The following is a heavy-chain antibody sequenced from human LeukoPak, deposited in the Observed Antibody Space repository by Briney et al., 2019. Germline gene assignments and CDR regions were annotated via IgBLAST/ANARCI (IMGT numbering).Heavy chain of an antibody. Sequence: ASVKVSCKASGYTFTTYSIFWVRQAPGQSLEWMGWINAGNGNTKYSQKLQGRVTITRDTSASTAYVELSSLRSEDTAVYYCAREHDFLIDYSFDYWGQGTLVTVSS. CDR2: INAGNGNT. D-gene: IGHD3-9*01. V-gene: IGHV1-3*01. CDR3: AREHDFLIDYSFDY. J-gene: IGHJ4*02. CDR1: GYTFTTYS.